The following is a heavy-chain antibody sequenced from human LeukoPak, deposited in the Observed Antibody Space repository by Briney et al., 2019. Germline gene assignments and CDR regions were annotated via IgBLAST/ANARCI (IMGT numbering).Heavy chain of an antibody. Sequence: EASVKVSCKALGYTFTSYYMHWVRQAPGQGLEWMGLINPSGSSTSYAQKFQGRLSLTRDMSTSTDYMELSSLRSEDTAVYYCARDNSVGDTAWWFDPWGQGTLVTVSS. CDR1: GYTFTSYY. J-gene: IGHJ5*02. D-gene: IGHD1-26*01. CDR3: ARDNSVGDTAWWFDP. CDR2: INPSGSST. V-gene: IGHV1-46*01.